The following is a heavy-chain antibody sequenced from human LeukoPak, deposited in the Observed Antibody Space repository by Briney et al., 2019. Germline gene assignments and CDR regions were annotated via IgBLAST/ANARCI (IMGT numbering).Heavy chain of an antibody. CDR3: ARGFPAKRGAFDI. V-gene: IGHV4-34*01. D-gene: IGHD5-24*01. CDR2: INHSGST. CDR1: GGSFSGYY. J-gene: IGHJ3*02. Sequence: SETLSLTCAVYGGSFSGYYWSWIRQPPGKGLEWIGEINHSGSTNYNPSLKSRVTISVDTSKNQFSLKLSSATAADTAVYYCARGFPAKRGAFDIWGQGTMVTVSS.